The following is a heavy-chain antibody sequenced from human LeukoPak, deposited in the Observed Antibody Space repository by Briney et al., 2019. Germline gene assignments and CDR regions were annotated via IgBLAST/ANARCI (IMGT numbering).Heavy chain of an antibody. D-gene: IGHD3-9*01. V-gene: IGHV1-46*01. J-gene: IGHJ6*02. Sequence: GASVKVSCEASGYAFTSYYLHWVRQAPGQGLEWMGIITPSGGSTSYAQKFQGRVTMTRDTPTTTVYMELSSLRSDDTAVYYCARAGFGPDWSPQEDYYYGMDVWGQGTTVTVSS. CDR3: ARAGFGPDWSPQEDYYYGMDV. CDR1: GYAFTSYY. CDR2: ITPSGGST.